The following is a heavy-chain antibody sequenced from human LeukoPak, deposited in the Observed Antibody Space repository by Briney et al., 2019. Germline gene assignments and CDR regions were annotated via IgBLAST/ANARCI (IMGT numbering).Heavy chain of an antibody. CDR1: GVSISSSSYY. D-gene: IGHD5/OR15-5a*01. J-gene: IGHJ4*02. CDR2: IYFRGNT. Sequence: SETLSLTCTVSGVSISSSSYYWGWIRQPPGKGLEWIGNIYFRGNTYYNPSLESRVTISIDTSKNQFSLKLSSVTAADTAVYYCARAPSTGGVFFDYWGQGTLVTVSS. CDR3: ARAPSTGGVFFDY. V-gene: IGHV4-39*07.